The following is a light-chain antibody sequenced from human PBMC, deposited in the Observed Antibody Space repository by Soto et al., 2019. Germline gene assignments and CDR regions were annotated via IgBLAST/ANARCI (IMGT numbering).Light chain of an antibody. CDR3: QHYGTSPIT. CDR2: GAC. Sequence: EIVLTQSPGTLSLSPGERATLSCRASQSVSSYLAWYQQKGGQAPRLLISGACSRATGIPDRFSGSGSATDFTLTISRLEPEDFALYYCQHYGTSPITFGQGTRLRL. J-gene: IGKJ5*01. V-gene: IGKV3-20*01. CDR1: QSVSSY.